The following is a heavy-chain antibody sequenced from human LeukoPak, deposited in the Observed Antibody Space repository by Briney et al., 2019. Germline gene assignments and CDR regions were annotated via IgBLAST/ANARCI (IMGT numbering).Heavy chain of an antibody. CDR1: GFIFDKAR. J-gene: IGHJ6*03. CDR3: TADYDFRSGYYSRYYMDV. Sequence: PGGSLRLSCAASGFIFDKARMTWVRQAPGKGLEWVGRIKTKPDGATVDYAAPVKGRFTISRDDSKNTLYLQMNSLKTEDTAMYYCTADYDFRSGYYSRYYMDVWGKGTTVTVSS. V-gene: IGHV3-15*01. D-gene: IGHD3-3*01. CDR2: IKTKPDGATV.